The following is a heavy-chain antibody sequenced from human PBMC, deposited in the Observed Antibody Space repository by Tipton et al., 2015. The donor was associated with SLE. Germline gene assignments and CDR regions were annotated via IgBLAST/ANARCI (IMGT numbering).Heavy chain of an antibody. CDR2: MYYSGST. CDR1: GGSISTYY. CDR3: ARHRLYYDYVWGSYRYFDY. J-gene: IGHJ4*02. Sequence: TLSLTCSVSGGSISTYYWSWIRQPPGKGLEWIGYMYYSGSTNYNPSLKSRVTISVDTSKNQFSLKLNSVTAADTAVYYCARHRLYYDYVWGSYRYFDYWGQGILVTVSS. D-gene: IGHD3-16*02. V-gene: IGHV4-59*01.